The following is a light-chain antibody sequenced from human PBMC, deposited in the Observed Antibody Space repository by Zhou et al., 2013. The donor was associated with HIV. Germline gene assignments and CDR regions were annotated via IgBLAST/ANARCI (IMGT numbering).Light chain of an antibody. CDR2: GAS. Sequence: PGERVILSCRASETGRYNSLAWYQQKSGQAPRLLIYGASSRATGIPARFSGSGSGTDYTLTISSLEPEDFAVYYCQQRRHWPITFGQGTRLEIK. CDR3: QQRRHWPIT. V-gene: IGKV3D-20*02. CDR1: ETGRYNS. J-gene: IGKJ5*01.